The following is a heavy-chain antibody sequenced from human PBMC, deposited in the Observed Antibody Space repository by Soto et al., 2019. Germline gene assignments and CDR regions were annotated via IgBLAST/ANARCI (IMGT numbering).Heavy chain of an antibody. CDR3: ARPDYGSGSYPDY. CDR2: ISYDGSNK. Sequence: QVQLVESGGGVVQPGRSLRLSCAASGFTFSSYAMQWVRQAPGKGLEWVAVISYDGSNKYYADSVKGRFTISRDNSKNTLYLQMNSLRAEDTAVYYCARPDYGSGSYPDYWGLGTLVTVSS. CDR1: GFTFSSYA. J-gene: IGHJ4*02. D-gene: IGHD3-10*01. V-gene: IGHV3-30-3*01.